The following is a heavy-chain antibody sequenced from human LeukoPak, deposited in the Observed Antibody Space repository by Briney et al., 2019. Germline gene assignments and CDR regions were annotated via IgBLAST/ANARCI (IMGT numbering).Heavy chain of an antibody. V-gene: IGHV3-7*01. CDR3: ARRYFDW. Sequence: GGSLRLSCEASGFTFSNYWMSWVRQAPGKGLEWVANIKQDGSEKYYVDSVRGRFTISRDNAKNSLYLQMNNLRAEDTAVYYCARRYFDWWGQGTLVTVSS. CDR2: IKQDGSEK. J-gene: IGHJ4*02. CDR1: GFTFSNYW. D-gene: IGHD3-9*01.